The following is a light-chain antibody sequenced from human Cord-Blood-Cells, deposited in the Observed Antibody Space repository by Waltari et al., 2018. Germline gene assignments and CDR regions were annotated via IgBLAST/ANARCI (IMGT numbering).Light chain of an antibody. CDR1: SLRSYY. J-gene: IGLJ2*01. CDR2: GKN. CDR3: NSRDSSGNHVV. V-gene: IGLV3-19*01. Sequence: SSELTQDPAVSVALGQTVRITCPGDSLRSYYASGYQQKQGQAPVLVIYGKNNRPSGIPDRFSGSSSGNTASLTITGAQAEDEADYYCNSRDSSGNHVVFGGGTKLTVL.